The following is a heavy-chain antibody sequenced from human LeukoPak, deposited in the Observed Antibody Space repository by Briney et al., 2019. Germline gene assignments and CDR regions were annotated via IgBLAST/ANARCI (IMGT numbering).Heavy chain of an antibody. J-gene: IGHJ4*02. CDR1: GFTSEFTFSDFE. D-gene: IGHD5-12*01. CDR2: ISSSGSTK. V-gene: IGHV3-48*03. Sequence: GGSLRLSCVVSGFTSEFTFSDFEMYWVRQAPGKGLEWVSYISSSGSTKYYADSVKGRFTISRDNAKNSPFLQMNSLRAEDTAVYYCATMIVASAFDYWGQGSLVTVSS. CDR3: ATMIVASAFDY.